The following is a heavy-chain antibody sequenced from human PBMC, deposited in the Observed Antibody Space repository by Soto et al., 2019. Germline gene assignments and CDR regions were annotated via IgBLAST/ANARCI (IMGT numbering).Heavy chain of an antibody. CDR3: ARESRYCSGGSCYFLPGIDY. V-gene: IGHV1-46*01. Sequence: ASVKVSCKASGYTLIMYYIHWMRQAPGQGLEWMGIINPSGGSTTYAQKFQGRVTMTRDTSTSTVYMDLSSLRSEDTAVYYCARESRYCSGGSCYFLPGIDYWGQGTLVTVS. CDR2: INPSGGST. D-gene: IGHD2-15*01. J-gene: IGHJ4*02. CDR1: GYTLIMYY.